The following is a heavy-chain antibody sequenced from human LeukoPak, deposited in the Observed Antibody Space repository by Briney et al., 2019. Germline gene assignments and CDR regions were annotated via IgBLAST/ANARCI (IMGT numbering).Heavy chain of an antibody. Sequence: GGSLRLSCAASGFTFSSRAMSWVRQAPGKGLEWVSTISDSGGGTYYADSVKGRFTISRDNSKNTLYLQMSSLRVEDTAVYYCAKLTGDYWGQGTLVTVSS. CDR2: ISDSGGGT. CDR1: GFTFSSRA. CDR3: AKLTGDY. V-gene: IGHV3-23*01. J-gene: IGHJ4*02. D-gene: IGHD7-27*01.